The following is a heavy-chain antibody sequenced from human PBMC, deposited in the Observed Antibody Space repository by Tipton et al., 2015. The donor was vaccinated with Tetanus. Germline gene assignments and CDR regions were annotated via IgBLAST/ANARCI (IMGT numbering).Heavy chain of an antibody. CDR3: ARRGEARANWFDS. V-gene: IGHV3-23*01. CDR2: ISVRGSHT. D-gene: IGHD2-21*01. CDR1: GFTFSNYA. Sequence: SLRLSCAASGFTFSNYAMAWVRQAPGKGLEWVSGISVRGSHTYYADPVKGRFSISRDNSKNTVYLQMNSLRADDTAVYYCARRGEARANWFDSWGQGTLVTVSS. J-gene: IGHJ5*01.